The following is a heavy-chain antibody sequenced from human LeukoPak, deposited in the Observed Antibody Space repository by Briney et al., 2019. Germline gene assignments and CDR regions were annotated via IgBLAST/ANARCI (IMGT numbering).Heavy chain of an antibody. J-gene: IGHJ6*04. V-gene: IGHV1-2*04. Sequence: ASVKVSCKASGYTFTGYYMHWVRQAPGQGLEWMGWINPNSGGTNYAQKFQGWVTMTRDTSISTAYMELSRLRSDDTAVYYCARAQKTSSWFTYYYCMDVWGKGTTVTVSS. CDR1: GYTFTGYY. D-gene: IGHD6-13*01. CDR2: INPNSGGT. CDR3: ARAQKTSSWFTYYYCMDV.